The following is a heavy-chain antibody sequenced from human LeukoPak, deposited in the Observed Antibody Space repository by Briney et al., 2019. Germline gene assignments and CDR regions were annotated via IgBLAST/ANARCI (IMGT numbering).Heavy chain of an antibody. CDR3: ARHEPYRVPVAGTYYSYPMDV. CDR2: IYTSGST. V-gene: IGHV4-4*07. Sequence: SETLSLTCTVSGGSISSYYWSWIRQPAGKGLEWIGRIYTSGSTNYNPSLNSRLTISIDVSKNQVSLKLTSVTAADTAVYYCARHEPYRVPVAGTYYSYPMDVWGQGTTVTVSS. D-gene: IGHD6-19*01. CDR1: GGSISSYY. J-gene: IGHJ6*02.